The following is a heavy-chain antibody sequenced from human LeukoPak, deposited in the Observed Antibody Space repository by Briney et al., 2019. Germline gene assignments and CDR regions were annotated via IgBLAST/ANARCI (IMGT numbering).Heavy chain of an antibody. CDR2: MNPNSGNT. D-gene: IGHD3-3*01. J-gene: IGHJ5*02. Sequence: ASVKVSCKASGYTFTSYDINWVRQATGQGLEWMGWMNPNSGNTGYAQKFLGRVTMTRNTSISTAYMELSSLRSEDTAVYYCARLHYNFWSGPNWFDPWGQGTLVTVSS. V-gene: IGHV1-8*01. CDR3: ARLHYNFWSGPNWFDP. CDR1: GYTFTSYD.